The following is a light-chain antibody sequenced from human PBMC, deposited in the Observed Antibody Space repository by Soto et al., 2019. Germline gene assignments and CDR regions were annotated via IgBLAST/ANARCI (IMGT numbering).Light chain of an antibody. CDR1: QSVSTN. J-gene: IGKJ2*01. CDR3: QQSNNWPYT. CDR2: GAS. V-gene: IGKV3-15*01. Sequence: EIVLTQSPGTLSVSPGGRANLSCRASQSVSTNLAWLQQKPGQAPWLLIYGASTRATGIPSRFSGSWSGTEFTLTINSLQSEDLAVYYCQQSNNWPYTFGQGTKLEV.